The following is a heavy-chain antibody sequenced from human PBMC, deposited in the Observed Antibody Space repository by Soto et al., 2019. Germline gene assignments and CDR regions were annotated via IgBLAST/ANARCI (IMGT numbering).Heavy chain of an antibody. CDR1: GFTFTSSA. V-gene: IGHV1-58*01. CDR3: ATGPDSSSWYYFDY. Sequence: SVKVSCKASGFTFTSSAVQWVRQARGQRLEWIGWIVVGSGNTNYAQKFQERVTITRDMSTSTAYMELSSLRSEDTAVYYCATGPDSSSWYYFDYWGQGTLVTVSS. J-gene: IGHJ4*02. D-gene: IGHD6-13*01. CDR2: IVVGSGNT.